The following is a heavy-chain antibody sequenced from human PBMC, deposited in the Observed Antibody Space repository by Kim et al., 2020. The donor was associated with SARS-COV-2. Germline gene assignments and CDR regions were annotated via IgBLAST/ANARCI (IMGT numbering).Heavy chain of an antibody. D-gene: IGHD4-17*01. V-gene: IGHV3-72*01. J-gene: IGHJ1*01. CDR1: GFTFSDHY. Sequence: GGSLRLSCAASGFTFSDHYMDWVRQAPGKGLEWVGRTRNKANSYTTEYAASVKGRFTISRDDSKNSLYLQMNSLKTEDTAVYYCATLYGDQPGALHFQHWGPGTLVTVSS. CDR3: ATLYGDQPGALHFQH. CDR2: TRNKANSYTT.